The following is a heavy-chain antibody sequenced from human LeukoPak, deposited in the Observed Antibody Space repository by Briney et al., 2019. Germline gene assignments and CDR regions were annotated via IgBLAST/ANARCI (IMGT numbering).Heavy chain of an antibody. Sequence: GGSLRLSCAASGFTVSSNYMSWVRQAPGKGLEWVSVIYSGGSTYYADPVKGRFTIPRDNSKNTLYLQMNSLRAEDTAVYYCASLAARPVYAFDIWGQGTMVTVSS. CDR2: IYSGGST. D-gene: IGHD6-6*01. CDR3: ASLAARPVYAFDI. J-gene: IGHJ3*02. CDR1: GFTVSSNY. V-gene: IGHV3-53*01.